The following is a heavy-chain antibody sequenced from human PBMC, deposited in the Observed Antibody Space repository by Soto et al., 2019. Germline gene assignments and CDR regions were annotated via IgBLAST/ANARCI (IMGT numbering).Heavy chain of an antibody. Sequence: GGSLRLSCAASGFTFSSYGMHWVRQAPGKGLEWVAVISYDGSNKYYADSVKGRFTISRDNSKNTLYLQMNSLRAEDTAVYYCAPGGEGGIFDYWGQGTLVPVSS. CDR3: APGGEGGIFDY. D-gene: IGHD3-10*01. CDR1: GFTFSSYG. J-gene: IGHJ4*02. V-gene: IGHV3-30*03. CDR2: ISYDGSNK.